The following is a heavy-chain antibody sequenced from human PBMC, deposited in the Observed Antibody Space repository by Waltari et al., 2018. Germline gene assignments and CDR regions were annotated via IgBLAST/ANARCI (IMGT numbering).Heavy chain of an antibody. CDR2: IYHSGST. CDR3: ASYSSSWLDY. V-gene: IGHV4-38-2*01. Sequence: QVQLQESGPGLVKPSETLSLTCAVSGYSISSGYYWGWIRQPPGKGLEWIGSIYHSGSTDYNPSLKSRVTISVDTSKNQFSLKLSSVTAADTAVYYCASYSSSWLDYWGQGTLVIVSS. CDR1: GYSISSGYY. J-gene: IGHJ4*02. D-gene: IGHD6-13*01.